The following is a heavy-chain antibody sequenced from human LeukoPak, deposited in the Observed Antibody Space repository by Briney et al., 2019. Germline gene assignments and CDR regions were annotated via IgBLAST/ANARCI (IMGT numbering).Heavy chain of an antibody. CDR1: GFTFSSYA. Sequence: GGSLRLSCAASGFTFSSYAMHWVRQATGKGLEWVSAIGTAGDTYYPGSVKGRFTISRENAKNSLYLQMNSLRAEDTAVYYCVREGSSGYYWGGPMSGYFDYWGQGTLVTVSS. J-gene: IGHJ4*02. V-gene: IGHV3-13*04. CDR3: VREGSSGYYWGGPMSGYFDY. CDR2: IGTAGDT. D-gene: IGHD3-22*01.